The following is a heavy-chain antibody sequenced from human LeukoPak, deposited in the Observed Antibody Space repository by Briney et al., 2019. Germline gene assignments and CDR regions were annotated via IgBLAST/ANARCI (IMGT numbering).Heavy chain of an antibody. CDR2: IYSDGST. J-gene: IGHJ4*02. Sequence: GGSLRLSCAASEFTFSSYAMSWVRQAPGKGLEWVSIIYSDGSTYYADSVKGRFTISRDTSKNTLFLQMNSLRAEDTAVYYCARIYSGSHYSWGQGTLVTISS. CDR1: EFTFSSYA. D-gene: IGHD1-26*01. CDR3: ARIYSGSHYS. V-gene: IGHV3-53*01.